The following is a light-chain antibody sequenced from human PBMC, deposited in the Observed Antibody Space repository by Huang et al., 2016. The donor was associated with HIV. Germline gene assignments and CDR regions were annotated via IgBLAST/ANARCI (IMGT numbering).Light chain of an antibody. V-gene: IGKV3D-20*01. CDR3: HQYGSSPLT. CDR2: DSS. CDR1: QSVTNNY. Sequence: EIVLTQSPATLSLSPGGRATLSCGASQSVTNNYLAWYQQKPGLAPRLLIYDSSTRAPGIPDRFSGSGSGTDFTLTINRLEPEDFALYYCHQYGSSPLTFGGGTKVEIK. J-gene: IGKJ4*01.